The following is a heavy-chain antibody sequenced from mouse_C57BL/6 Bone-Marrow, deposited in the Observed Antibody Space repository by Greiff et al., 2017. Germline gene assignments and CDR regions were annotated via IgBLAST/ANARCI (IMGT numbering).Heavy chain of an antibody. J-gene: IGHJ3*01. CDR3: TTPLGLAWFAY. Sequence: EVQLQQSGAELVRPGASVKLSCTASGFNIKDDYMHWVKQRPEQGLEWIGWIDPENGDTEYASKFQGKATITADTSSNTAYLQLSSLTSEDTAVYYCTTPLGLAWFAYWGQGTLVTVSA. CDR1: GFNIKDDY. V-gene: IGHV14-4*01. D-gene: IGHD3-1*01. CDR2: IDPENGDT.